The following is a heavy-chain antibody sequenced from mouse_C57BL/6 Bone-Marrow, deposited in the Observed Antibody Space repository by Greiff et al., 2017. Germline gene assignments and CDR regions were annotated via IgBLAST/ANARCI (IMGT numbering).Heavy chain of an antibody. D-gene: IGHD3-3*01. CDR1: GYTFTDYY. CDR2: IYPGSGNT. CDR3: ARRRLGDY. J-gene: IGHJ2*01. Sequence: VQLKESGAELVRPGASVKLSCKASGYTFTDYYINWVKQRPGQGLEWIARIYPGSGNTYYNEKFKGKATLTAEKSSSTAYMQLSSLTSEDSAVYFCARRRLGDYWGQGTTLTVSS. V-gene: IGHV1-76*01.